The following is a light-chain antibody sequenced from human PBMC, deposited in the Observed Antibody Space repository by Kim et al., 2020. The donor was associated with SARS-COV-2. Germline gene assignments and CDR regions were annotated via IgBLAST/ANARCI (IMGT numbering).Light chain of an antibody. J-gene: IGKJ2*01. V-gene: IGKV3-15*01. Sequence: EIVMTHSPATLSVSPGERATLSCRASESISNNLAWYQHKPGQAPRPLIHGASTRATGIPARFSGSGSGTDFTLTVSSLQSEDFAVYYCQQYNGWNPGDAVGKGIKREI. CDR3: QQYNGWNPGDA. CDR2: GAS. CDR1: ESISNN.